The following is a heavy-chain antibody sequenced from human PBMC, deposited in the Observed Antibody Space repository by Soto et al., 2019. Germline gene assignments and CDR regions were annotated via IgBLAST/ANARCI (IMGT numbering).Heavy chain of an antibody. J-gene: IGHJ1*01. D-gene: IGHD6-13*01. CDR2: IYPGDSDT. Sequence: HGESLKISCKGSGYTFTTNWIGWVRQMPGKGLERMGVIYPGDSDTRYSPSFQGQVAISADKSINTAYLQWSSLKASDTAMYYCARHSGVAEDGTHWGQGTLVTVS. V-gene: IGHV5-51*01. CDR3: ARHSGVAEDGTH. CDR1: GYTFTTNW.